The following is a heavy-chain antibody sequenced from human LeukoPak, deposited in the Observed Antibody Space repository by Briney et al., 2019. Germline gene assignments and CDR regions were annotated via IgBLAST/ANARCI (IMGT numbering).Heavy chain of an antibody. Sequence: ASVKVSCKASGYTFTSYYMHWVRQAPGQGLEWMGIINPSGGGTSYAQKFQGRVTMTRDTSTSTVYMELSSLRSEDTAVYYCARAPSHYDILTPPGYWGQGTLVTVSS. CDR1: GYTFTSYY. J-gene: IGHJ4*02. V-gene: IGHV1-46*01. CDR2: INPSGGGT. CDR3: ARAPSHYDILTPPGY. D-gene: IGHD3-9*01.